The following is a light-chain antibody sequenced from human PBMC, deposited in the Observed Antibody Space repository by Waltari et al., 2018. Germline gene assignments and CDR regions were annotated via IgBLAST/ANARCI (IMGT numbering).Light chain of an antibody. Sequence: QSVLTPPPSVSGAPGQRVTIPCTGSSPNIGAGYDVNWYQQLPGTAPKLLIYGNSNRPSGVPDRFSGSKSGTSASLAITGLQAEDEADYYCQSYDSSLSGSVFGGGTKLTVL. J-gene: IGLJ2*01. CDR2: GNS. CDR3: QSYDSSLSGSV. V-gene: IGLV1-40*01. CDR1: SPNIGAGYD.